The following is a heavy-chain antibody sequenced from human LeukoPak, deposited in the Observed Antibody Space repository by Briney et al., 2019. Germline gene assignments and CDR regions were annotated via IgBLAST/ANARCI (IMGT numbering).Heavy chain of an antibody. CDR1: GGSFSGYY. J-gene: IGHJ3*02. Sequence: SETLSLTCAVYGGSFSGYYWSWIRQPPGKGLEWIGEINHSGSTNYNPSLKSRVTISVDTSKNQFSLKLSSVTAADTAVYYCARSPYDSSGYAFDIWGQGTMVTVSS. CDR2: INHSGST. D-gene: IGHD3-22*01. CDR3: ARSPYDSSGYAFDI. V-gene: IGHV4-34*01.